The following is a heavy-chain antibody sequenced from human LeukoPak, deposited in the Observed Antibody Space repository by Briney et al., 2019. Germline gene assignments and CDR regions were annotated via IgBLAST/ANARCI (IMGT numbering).Heavy chain of an antibody. CDR3: ARDSSGFDY. J-gene: IGHJ4*02. Sequence: PSETLSLTCTVSGGSISSSSYYWGWIRQPPGKGLEWIGSIYYSGSTYYNPSLKSRVTISVDTSKNQFSLKLSSVTAADTAVYYCARDSSGFDYSGQGTLVTASS. CDR2: IYYSGST. D-gene: IGHD6-19*01. CDR1: GGSISSSSYY. V-gene: IGHV4-39*02.